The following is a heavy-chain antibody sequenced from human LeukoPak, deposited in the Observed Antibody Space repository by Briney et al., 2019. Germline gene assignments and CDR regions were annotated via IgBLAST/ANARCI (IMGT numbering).Heavy chain of an antibody. V-gene: IGHV3-7*03. CDR1: GFSFSSYW. Sequence: QSGGSLRLSCAASGFSFSSYWMGWVRQAPGKGLEWVANIKEDGSEEYYVDSVKGRFTISRGNAKSSLYLQMNSLRADDTAVYYCARDWMSGRYYGYYFDFWGQGTLVTVSS. J-gene: IGHJ4*02. CDR2: IKEDGSEE. D-gene: IGHD3-10*01. CDR3: ARDWMSGRYYGYYFDF.